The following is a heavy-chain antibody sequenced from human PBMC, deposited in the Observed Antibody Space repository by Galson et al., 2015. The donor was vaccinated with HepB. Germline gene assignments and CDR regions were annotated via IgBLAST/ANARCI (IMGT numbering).Heavy chain of an antibody. CDR3: ARDDCSTTSCLTY. J-gene: IGHJ4*02. V-gene: IGHV3-33*01. Sequence: SLRLSCATSGFIFSDHGMLWVRQAPGKGLEWVATICYDGSRKYYSDSVKGRFIVSRDDSKNTLYLQMNSLRVEDTAIYYCARDDCSTTSCLTYWGQGTLVTFSS. CDR2: ICYDGSRK. CDR1: GFIFSDHG. D-gene: IGHD2-2*01.